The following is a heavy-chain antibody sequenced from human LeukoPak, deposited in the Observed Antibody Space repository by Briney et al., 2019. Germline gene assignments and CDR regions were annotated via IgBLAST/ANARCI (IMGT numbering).Heavy chain of an antibody. Sequence: SETLSLTCAVYGGSSSGYYWSWIRQPPGKGLEWIGEINHSGSTNYNPSLKSRVTISVDTSKNQFSLKLSSVTAADTAVYYCARGRRVRGVMGYYYYYGMDVWGQGTTVTVSS. D-gene: IGHD3-10*01. V-gene: IGHV4-34*01. CDR1: GGSSSGYY. CDR2: INHSGST. CDR3: ARGRRVRGVMGYYYYYGMDV. J-gene: IGHJ6*02.